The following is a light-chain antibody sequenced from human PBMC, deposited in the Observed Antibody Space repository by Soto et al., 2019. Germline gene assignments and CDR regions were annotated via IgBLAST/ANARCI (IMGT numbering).Light chain of an antibody. CDR2: DAS. V-gene: IGKV1-33*01. CDR1: QDISKY. CDR3: QQYENLPLT. Sequence: DIQLAQSPSSLSASVGDRVTIPCQASQDISKYLNWYQQKPGKAPKLLIYDASNLETGIPSRFSGSGSGTNSSLTITSLQPEDIATYYCQQYENLPLTFGGGTKV. J-gene: IGKJ4*01.